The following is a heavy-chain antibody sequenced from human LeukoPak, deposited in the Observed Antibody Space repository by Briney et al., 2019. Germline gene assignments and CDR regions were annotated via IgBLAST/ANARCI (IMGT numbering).Heavy chain of an antibody. Sequence: PSETLSLTCAVSGGSISTYHWSWIRQPPGKGLEWIGYISYSGSTNYNPSLKSRVTISVDTSKSQFSLKLSSVTAADTAVYYCARHLDYYGSGSYEYWGQGTLSPSPQ. J-gene: IGHJ4*02. D-gene: IGHD3-10*01. V-gene: IGHV4-59*08. CDR1: GGSISTYH. CDR3: ARHLDYYGSGSYEY. CDR2: ISYSGST.